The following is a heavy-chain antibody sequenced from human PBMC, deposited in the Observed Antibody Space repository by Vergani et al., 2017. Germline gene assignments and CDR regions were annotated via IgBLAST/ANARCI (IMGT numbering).Heavy chain of an antibody. CDR2: SSAYSGET. V-gene: IGHV1-18*01. CDR1: GNTFTNYA. Sequence: QVQLVQSGSEVKKPGASVKVSCRASGNTFTNYALNWVRQAPGQGLGWMGWSSAYSGETRYARSLQGRVTMTTDASTNTAYMSLRSLRADDTAIYYCSGGGFYSSRNDFKFYGLGVWGQGTTVTVTS. J-gene: IGHJ6*02. CDR3: SGGGFYSSRNDFKFYGLGV. D-gene: IGHD3-10*01.